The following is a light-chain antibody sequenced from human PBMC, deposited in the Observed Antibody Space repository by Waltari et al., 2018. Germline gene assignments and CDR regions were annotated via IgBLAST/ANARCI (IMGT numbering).Light chain of an antibody. CDR2: WAS. Sequence: DVVMTQSPDSLAVSLGERATINCKSSQSLLYTSNNKNYLAWYQQKPGQPPKILIYWASIRESGVPDRFSGSWSGTDFTLTISGLQAEDVASYFCLQYLHTPRTFGQGTKVEIK. CDR1: QSLLYTSNNKNY. J-gene: IGKJ1*01. CDR3: LQYLHTPRT. V-gene: IGKV4-1*01.